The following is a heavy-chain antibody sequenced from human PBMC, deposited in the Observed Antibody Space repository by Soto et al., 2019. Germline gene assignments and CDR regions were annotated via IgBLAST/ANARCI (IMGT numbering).Heavy chain of an antibody. D-gene: IGHD4-17*01. J-gene: IGHJ4*02. CDR3: ARCDYGDNVGSPYAY. Sequence: EVQLVESGGGLVQPGGSLRLSCAASGFTFSSYWMHWVRQAPGKGLVWVSNINREGSLTNYADSVKGRFTISRDNAKNTVYLQMNSLRAEDTAVYYCARCDYGDNVGSPYAYWGQGALVTVSS. CDR1: GFTFSSYW. V-gene: IGHV3-74*01. CDR2: INREGSLT.